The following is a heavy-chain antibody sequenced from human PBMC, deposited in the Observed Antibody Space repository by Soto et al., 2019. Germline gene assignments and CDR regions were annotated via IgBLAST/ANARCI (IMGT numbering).Heavy chain of an antibody. J-gene: IGHJ4*02. D-gene: IGHD6-19*01. Sequence: GGSLRLSCAASGFTFSSYGMKWVRQAPGKGLEWVSSISSSSSYIYYADSVKGRFTISRDNAKNSLYLQMNSLRAEDTAVYYCARAPLYSSGLDYWGQGTLVTVSS. CDR1: GFTFSSYG. V-gene: IGHV3-21*01. CDR3: ARAPLYSSGLDY. CDR2: ISSSSSYI.